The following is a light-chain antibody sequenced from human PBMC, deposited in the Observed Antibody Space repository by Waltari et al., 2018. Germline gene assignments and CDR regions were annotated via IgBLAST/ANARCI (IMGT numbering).Light chain of an antibody. CDR1: SLRSYY. V-gene: IGLV3-19*01. J-gene: IGLJ2*01. CDR3: NSRDSSGNHQV. CDR2: GKN. Sequence: SSELTQDPAVSVALGQTVRITCQGDSLRSYYASWYQQKQGQAPVLVSYGKNNRPSGIPDRFSGSSSGNTASLTISGAQAEDEADYYCNSRDSSGNHQVFGGGTKLTVL.